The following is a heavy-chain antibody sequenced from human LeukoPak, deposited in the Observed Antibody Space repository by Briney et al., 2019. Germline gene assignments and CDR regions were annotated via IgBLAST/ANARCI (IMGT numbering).Heavy chain of an antibody. D-gene: IGHD3-3*01. CDR3: ARGHGGNTYYDFWSGYYERTYFDY. Sequence: GGSVRLFCAASGFTFSSHWMGWVRQAPGKGLEWVAHINQDGSEKYYVDSVKGRFTISRDNAKNSLYMQMNSLRAEDTAVYYCARGHGGNTYYDFWSGYYERTYFDYWGQGTLVTVSS. V-gene: IGHV3-7*01. CDR1: GFTFSSHW. CDR2: INQDGSEK. J-gene: IGHJ4*02.